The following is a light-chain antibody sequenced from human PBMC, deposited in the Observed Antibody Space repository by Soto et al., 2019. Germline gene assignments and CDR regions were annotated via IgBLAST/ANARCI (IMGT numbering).Light chain of an antibody. V-gene: IGLV2-8*01. CDR2: EVS. CDR1: SSDVGSYRF. CDR3: CSYTGSSNYV. J-gene: IGLJ1*01. Sequence: QSALTQPPSASGSPGQSVTISCTGTSSDVGSYRFVSWYQQHPGKAPKLLIYEVSKRPSGVPDRFSASTSGNTASLTVSGLQADDEADYYCCSYTGSSNYVFGTGTKLTVL.